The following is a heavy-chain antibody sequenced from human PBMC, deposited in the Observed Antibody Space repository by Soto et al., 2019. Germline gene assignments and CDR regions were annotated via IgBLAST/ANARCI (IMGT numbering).Heavy chain of an antibody. D-gene: IGHD2-21*01. Sequence: GGSLRLSCAASGFTFSSYEMNWVRQAPGKGLEWVSYISSSGSTICYADSVKGRFTISRDNAKNSLYLQMNSLRAEDTAVYYCARDRVRFDYWGQGTLVTVSS. V-gene: IGHV3-48*03. CDR2: ISSSGSTI. J-gene: IGHJ4*02. CDR3: ARDRVRFDY. CDR1: GFTFSSYE.